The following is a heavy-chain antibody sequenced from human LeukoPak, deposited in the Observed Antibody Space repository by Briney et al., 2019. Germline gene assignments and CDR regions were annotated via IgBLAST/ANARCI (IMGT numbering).Heavy chain of an antibody. V-gene: IGHV1-69*13. J-gene: IGHJ4*02. Sequence: GASVKVSCKTSGYTFTNYLIHWVRQAPGQGLEWMGGIIPIFGTANYAQKFQGRVTITADESTSTAYMELSSLRSEDTAVYYCARVSRSGYDLFPDYWGQGTLVTVSS. CDR3: ARVSRSGYDLFPDY. D-gene: IGHD5-12*01. CDR2: IIPIFGTA. CDR1: GYTFTNYL.